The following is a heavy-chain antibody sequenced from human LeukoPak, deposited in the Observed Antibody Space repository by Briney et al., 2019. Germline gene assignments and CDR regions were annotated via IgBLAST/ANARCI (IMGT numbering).Heavy chain of an antibody. V-gene: IGHV3-23*01. Sequence: PGGSLRLSCAASGFTFSTYPMSWVRQAPGKGLEWVSGISGSGGSTYYADSVKGRFTISRDNSKNTLYLQMNSLRAEVTAVYYCACYQDDFWSGYCDYWGQGTLVTVSS. CDR3: ACYQDDFWSGYCDY. J-gene: IGHJ4*02. D-gene: IGHD3-3*01. CDR1: GFTFSTYP. CDR2: ISGSGGST.